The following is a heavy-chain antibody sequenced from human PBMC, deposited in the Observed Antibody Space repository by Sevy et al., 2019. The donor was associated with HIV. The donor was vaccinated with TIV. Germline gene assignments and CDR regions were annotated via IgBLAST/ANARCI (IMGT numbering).Heavy chain of an antibody. CDR3: ARRDIVKGFDS. J-gene: IGHJ4*02. V-gene: IGHV1-2*02. D-gene: IGHD2-15*01. Sequence: ASVKVSCKASGYTFIGFYIHWVRQAPGQGIEWMGWINPNSGGTDYAQKFQGRVTMTRDTSATTAYMELNRLRSDDTAVYFCARRDIVKGFDSLGRGTLVTVSS. CDR2: INPNSGGT. CDR1: GYTFIGFY.